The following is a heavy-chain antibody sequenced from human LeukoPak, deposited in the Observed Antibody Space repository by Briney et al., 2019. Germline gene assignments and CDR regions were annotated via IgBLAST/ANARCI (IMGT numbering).Heavy chain of an antibody. CDR1: GGSISSYY. Sequence: PSETLSLTCTVSGGSISSYYWSWIRQPAGKGLEWIGRIYTSGSTNYNPSFNSRVTISVDKSKNQFSLNLSSVTAADTAVYYCARYDYYDSSGLPLDAFDIWGQGTMVTVSS. CDR3: ARYDYYDSSGLPLDAFDI. J-gene: IGHJ3*02. V-gene: IGHV4-4*07. D-gene: IGHD3-22*01. CDR2: IYTSGST.